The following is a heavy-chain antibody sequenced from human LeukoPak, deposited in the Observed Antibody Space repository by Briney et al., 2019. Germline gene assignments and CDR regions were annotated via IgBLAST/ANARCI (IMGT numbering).Heavy chain of an antibody. D-gene: IGHD3-22*01. CDR2: ISGSGGST. Sequence: PGGSLRLSCAASGFTFSSYGMSWVRQAPGKGLEWVTPISGSGGSTYYADSVKGRFTISRDNSKNTLYLQMNSLRAEDTAVYYCAKDQDFSGYYYSQGTYFDYWGQGTLVTVSS. CDR1: GFTFSSYG. V-gene: IGHV3-23*01. J-gene: IGHJ4*02. CDR3: AKDQDFSGYYYSQGTYFDY.